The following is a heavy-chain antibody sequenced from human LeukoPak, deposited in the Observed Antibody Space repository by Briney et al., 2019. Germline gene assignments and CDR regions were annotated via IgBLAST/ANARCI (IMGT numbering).Heavy chain of an antibody. V-gene: IGHV3-48*04. J-gene: IGHJ4*02. CDR2: ISSSGSTI. CDR3: ARDRTYYYDSRDYFDY. Sequence: GGSLRLSCAASGFTFSSYGMSWVRQAPGKGLEWVSYISSSGSTIYYADSVKGRFTISRDNAKNSLYLQMNSLRAEDTAVYYCARDRTYYYDSRDYFDYWGQGTLVTVSS. D-gene: IGHD3-22*01. CDR1: GFTFSSYG.